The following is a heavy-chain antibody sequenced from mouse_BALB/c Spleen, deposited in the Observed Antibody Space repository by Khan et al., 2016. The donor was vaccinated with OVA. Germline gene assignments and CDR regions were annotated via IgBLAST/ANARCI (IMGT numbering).Heavy chain of an antibody. Sequence: QVQLQQPGGELVKPGASVNITCKATGYTFSSFWIEWVKQRPGHGLEWIGEILPGNGRTNYNEKFKDKATFSTDISSKTAYMQLSSLTSEDSAVYYCARWISYFFDYWGQGTALTVSS. CDR2: ILPGNGRT. CDR3: ARWISYFFDY. CDR1: GYTFSSFW. V-gene: IGHV1-9*01. J-gene: IGHJ2*01.